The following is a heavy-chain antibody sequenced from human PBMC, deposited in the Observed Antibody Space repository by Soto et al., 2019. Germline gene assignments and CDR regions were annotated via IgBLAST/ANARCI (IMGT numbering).Heavy chain of an antibody. J-gene: IGHJ4*02. CDR2: ISRHNGHT. D-gene: IGHD3-10*01. CDR1: GYVFISYG. V-gene: IGHV1-18*01. CDR3: VRDLDGSGSYYTDY. Sequence: QVQLVQSGAEVKKPGASVKVSCKASGYVFISYGISWVRQAPGQGLEWMGWISRHNGHTSYAQKFQGRVTMTTDASTSIAYMELRSLRSDDTAVYYCVRDLDGSGSYYTDYWGQGTLVIVSS.